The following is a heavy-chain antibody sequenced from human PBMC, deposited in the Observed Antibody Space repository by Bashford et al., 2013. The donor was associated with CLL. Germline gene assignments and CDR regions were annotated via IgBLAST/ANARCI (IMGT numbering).Heavy chain of an antibody. CDR2: IKHDGTEK. CDR1: GFTFSSYW. Sequence: GSLRLSCAASGFTFSSYWMHWVRQAPGKGLEWVANIKHDGTEKYYVDSVKGRFTISRDNAKNTLYLQMNSLRAEDTAVYYCARGYYYDSSGYFPIDYWGQGTLVTVSS. V-gene: IGHV3-7*01. CDR3: ARGYYYDSSGYFPIDY. J-gene: IGHJ4*02. D-gene: IGHD3-22*01.